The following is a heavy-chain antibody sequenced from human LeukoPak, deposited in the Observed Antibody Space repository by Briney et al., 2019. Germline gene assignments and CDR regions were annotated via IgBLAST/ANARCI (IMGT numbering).Heavy chain of an antibody. V-gene: IGHV4-59*01. D-gene: IGHD5-12*01. CDR1: GGSFSGYY. Sequence: SETLSLTCAVYGGSFSGYYWSWIRQPPGKGLEWIGYIYHSGSTKYNPSLKSRVTISVDTSKNQFSLKMSSVTAADTAVYYCARDGYSGNDGLWGQGTLDTVSS. CDR3: ARDGYSGNDGL. J-gene: IGHJ4*02. CDR2: IYHSGST.